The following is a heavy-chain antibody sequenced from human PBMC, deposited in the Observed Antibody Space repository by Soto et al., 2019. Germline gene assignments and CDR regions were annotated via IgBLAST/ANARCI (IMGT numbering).Heavy chain of an antibody. D-gene: IGHD2-2*01. V-gene: IGHV3-30-3*01. J-gene: IGHJ6*02. CDR3: ARDISPLVPAAMNGIPWFRHHYYYYGMDV. CDR1: EFTLNSYA. Sequence: GGSMKLSSAASEFTLNSYAMHWVRQAPSKGLERVAVISYDGSNKYYADSVKGRFTISRDNSKNTLYLQMNSLRAEDTAVYYCARDISPLVPAAMNGIPWFRHHYYYYGMDVWGQGTTVTVSS. CDR2: ISYDGSNK.